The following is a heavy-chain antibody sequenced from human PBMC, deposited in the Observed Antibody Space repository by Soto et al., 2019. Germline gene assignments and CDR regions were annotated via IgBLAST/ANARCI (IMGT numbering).Heavy chain of an antibody. Sequence: QITLKESGPTLVKPTQTLTLTCTFSGFSLNTSEVGVGWIRQPPGKALEWLALIYWDDDKRYSPSLKSRLTITKDTSKNPVVLTMTNMDPVDTATYFCGHRPAQGYFDYWGQGTLVTVSS. J-gene: IGHJ4*02. CDR1: GFSLNTSEVG. CDR2: IYWDDDK. CDR3: GHRPAQGYFDY. V-gene: IGHV2-5*02.